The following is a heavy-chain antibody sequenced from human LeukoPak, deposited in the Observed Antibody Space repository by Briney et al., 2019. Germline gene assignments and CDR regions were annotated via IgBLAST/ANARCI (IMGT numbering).Heavy chain of an antibody. CDR3: ARAVVVVAYYYYGMDV. Sequence: SETLSLTCTVSGGSISSYYWSWIRQPPGKGLEWIGYVFYSGSSNNNPSLKSRVTISLATSKNQFSLKLSSVTAADTAVYYCARAVVVVAYYYYGMDVWGQGTTVTVSS. V-gene: IGHV4-59*12. CDR1: GGSISSYY. CDR2: VFYSGSS. D-gene: IGHD2-21*01. J-gene: IGHJ6*02.